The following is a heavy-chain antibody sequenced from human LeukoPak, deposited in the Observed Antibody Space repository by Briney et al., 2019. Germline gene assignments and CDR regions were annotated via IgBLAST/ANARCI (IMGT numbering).Heavy chain of an antibody. CDR1: GFTFDDYG. CDR3: AKALDYYGSGSYSY. V-gene: IGHV3-20*04. D-gene: IGHD3-10*01. CDR2: INWNGGST. Sequence: PGGPLRLSCAASGFTFDDYGMSWVRQAPGKGLEWVSGINWNGGSTGYADSVKGRFTISRDNAKNSLYLQMNSLRAEDTALYYCAKALDYYGSGSYSYWGQGTLVTVSS. J-gene: IGHJ4*02.